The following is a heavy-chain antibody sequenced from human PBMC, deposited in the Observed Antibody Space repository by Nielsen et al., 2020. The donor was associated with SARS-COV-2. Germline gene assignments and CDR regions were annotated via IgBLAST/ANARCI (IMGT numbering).Heavy chain of an antibody. CDR2: INPNSGGT. CDR3: ARAGQLRYFDWGQVNSRARTSLRAGFDP. V-gene: IGHV1-2*06. J-gene: IGHJ5*02. Sequence: WVRQAPGQGLEWMGRINPNSGGTNYAQKFQGRVTMTRGTSISTAYMELSRLRSDDTAVYYCARAGQLRYFDWGQVNSRARTSLRAGFDPWGQGTLVTVSS. D-gene: IGHD3-9*01.